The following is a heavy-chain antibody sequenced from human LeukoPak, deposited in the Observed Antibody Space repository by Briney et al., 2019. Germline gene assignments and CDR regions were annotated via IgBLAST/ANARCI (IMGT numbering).Heavy chain of an antibody. CDR1: GGSISSYY. Sequence: PSETLSLTCTVSGGSISSYYWSWIRQPPGKGLEFIVYIYYSGSTNYNPSLKSRVTISVDTSKNQFSLKLSSVTAADTAVYYCARDLTIVVVPAAIFNWFDPWGQGTLVTVSS. D-gene: IGHD2-2*02. CDR3: ARDLTIVVVPAAIFNWFDP. V-gene: IGHV4-59*12. J-gene: IGHJ5*02. CDR2: IYYSGST.